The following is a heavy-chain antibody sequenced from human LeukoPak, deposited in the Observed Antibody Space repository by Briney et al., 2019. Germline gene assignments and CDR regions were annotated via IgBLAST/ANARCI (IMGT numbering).Heavy chain of an antibody. D-gene: IGHD3-22*01. Sequence: GGSLRLSCAVSGITLSNYGMSWVRQAPGKGPQCVVGISGSGGGTSYADSVKGRFTISRDNPKNTLYLQMNSLRAEDTAVYFCAKRGVVIRVILVGFHKEAYYFDSCGQGALVTVSS. CDR1: GITLSNYG. CDR2: ISGSGGGT. V-gene: IGHV3-23*01. CDR3: AKRGVVIRVILVGFHKEAYYFDS. J-gene: IGHJ4*02.